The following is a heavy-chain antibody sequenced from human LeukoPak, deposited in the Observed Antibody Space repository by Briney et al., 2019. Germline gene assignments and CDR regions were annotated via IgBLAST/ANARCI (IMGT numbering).Heavy chain of an antibody. CDR3: ARGFDYYGSGSYYNPKSSFDY. D-gene: IGHD3-10*01. J-gene: IGHJ4*02. CDR1: GGSFSGYY. CDR2: INHSGST. Sequence: SETLSLTCAVYGGSFSGYYWSWIRQPPGKGLEWIGEINHSGSTNHNPSLKSRVTISVDTSKNQFSLKLSSVTAADTAVYYCARGFDYYGSGSYYNPKSSFDYWGQGTLVTVSS. V-gene: IGHV4-34*01.